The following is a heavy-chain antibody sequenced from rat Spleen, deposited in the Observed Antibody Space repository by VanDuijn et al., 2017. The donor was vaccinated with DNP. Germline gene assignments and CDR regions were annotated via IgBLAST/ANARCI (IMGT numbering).Heavy chain of an antibody. CDR2: INSEGST. D-gene: IGHD1-11*01. V-gene: IGHV3-3*01. CDR1: GYSIASSHR. Sequence: EVQLQESGPGLVKSSQSLSLTCSVSGYSIASSHRWNWIREFPGNKLEWMGYINSEGSTNYNPSLKSRFSITRDTSKNQFFRQLNSVSTEDTATYYCARWTYGVDYWGQGVMVTVSS. CDR3: ARWTYGVDY. J-gene: IGHJ2*01.